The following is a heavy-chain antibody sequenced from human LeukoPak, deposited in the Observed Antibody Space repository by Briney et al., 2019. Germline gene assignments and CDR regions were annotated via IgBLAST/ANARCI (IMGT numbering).Heavy chain of an antibody. CDR2: ISSSSSYI. D-gene: IGHD3-10*01. V-gene: IGHV3-21*01. Sequence: GGSLRLSCAASGFTFSSYSMNWVRQAPGKGLEWVSSISSSSSYIYYADSVKGRFTISRDNAKNSLYLQMNSLRAEDTAVYYCARVIEYYGSGRCYWGQGTLVTVSS. J-gene: IGHJ4*02. CDR3: ARVIEYYGSGRCY. CDR1: GFTFSSYS.